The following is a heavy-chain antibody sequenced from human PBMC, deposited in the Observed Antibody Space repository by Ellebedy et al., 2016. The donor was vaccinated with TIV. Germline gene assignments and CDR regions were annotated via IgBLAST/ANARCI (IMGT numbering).Heavy chain of an antibody. CDR2: IYYSGST. D-gene: IGHD4-23*01. CDR3: ARRRDYGGFGFDH. V-gene: IGHV4-59*08. Sequence: SETLSLTCTVSGGSIRSYHWSWIRQPPGKGLEWIGFIYYSGSTSYNPSLKSRVTISVDTSKNQFSLKLSSVTAADTAVYYCARRRDYGGFGFDHWGQGTLVTVSS. CDR1: GGSIRSYH. J-gene: IGHJ4*02.